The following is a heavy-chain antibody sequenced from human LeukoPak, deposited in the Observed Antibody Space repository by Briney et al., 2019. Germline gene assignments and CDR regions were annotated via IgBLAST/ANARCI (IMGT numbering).Heavy chain of an antibody. CDR1: GVSVSSNRAA. V-gene: IGHV6-1*01. CDR2: TYYKSKWYN. D-gene: IGHD3-10*01. Sequence: SQTLSLTCAISGVSVSSNRAAGIWIRQSPSRGLEWLGRTYYKSKWYNDYAISVKSRITINPDTSKNQFSLKLSSVTAADTAVYYCARSEEELLWFGYVLHNWFHLWRQGTLVTVSS. J-gene: IGHJ5*02. CDR3: ARSEEELLWFGYVLHNWFHL.